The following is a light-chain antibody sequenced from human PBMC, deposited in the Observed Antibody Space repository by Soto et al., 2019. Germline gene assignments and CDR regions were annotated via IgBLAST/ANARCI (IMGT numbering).Light chain of an antibody. J-gene: IGKJ4*01. V-gene: IGKV3-11*01. CDR1: QSVSSN. CDR2: DAS. Sequence: EIVLIQSPATLSLSPGERATLSCRASQSVSSNLAWYQQNPGQAPRLLIFDASNRATGIPARFSGSGSGTDFTLTISSLEPEDFAVYYCQQRGNWPSLTFGGGTKVDIK. CDR3: QQRGNWPSLT.